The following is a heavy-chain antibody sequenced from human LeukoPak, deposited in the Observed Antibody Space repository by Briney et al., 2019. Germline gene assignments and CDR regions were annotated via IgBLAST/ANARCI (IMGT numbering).Heavy chain of an antibody. CDR1: GGSISSGSYY. V-gene: IGHV4-61*02. CDR3: ARDYDVLTGYPQPYFDY. CDR2: IYTSGST. J-gene: IGHJ4*02. Sequence: PSQTLSLTCTVSGGSISSGSYYWSWIPQPAGKGLEWIGRIYTSGSTNYNPSLKSRVTISVDTSKNQFSLKLSCVTAADTAVYYCARDYDVLTGYPQPYFDYWGQGTLVTVSS. D-gene: IGHD3-9*01.